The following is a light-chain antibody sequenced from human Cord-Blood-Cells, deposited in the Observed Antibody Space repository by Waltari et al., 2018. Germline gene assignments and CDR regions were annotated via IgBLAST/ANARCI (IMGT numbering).Light chain of an antibody. J-gene: IGKJ3*01. CDR1: QSISSY. CDR2: AAS. Sequence: DIQMTHSPSSLSASVGDRVTITCRASQSISSYLNLYQQKPGNAPKLLFSAASSSQSGVPSRVSGSGSGTDFTLTISSLQPEDFATYDCQQSYSTPLTFGPGTKVDIK. V-gene: IGKV1-39*01. CDR3: QQSYSTPLT.